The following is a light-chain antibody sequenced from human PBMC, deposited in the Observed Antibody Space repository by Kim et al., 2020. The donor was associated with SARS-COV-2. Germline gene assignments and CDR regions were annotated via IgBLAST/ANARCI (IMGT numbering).Light chain of an antibody. Sequence: GKTVTIPCTRSSGSIASNYVQWYQQRPGSAPTTVIYEDNQRPSGVPDRFSGSIDSSSNSASLTISGLKTEDEADYYCQSYDSSIVVFGGGTQLTVL. V-gene: IGLV6-57*03. CDR3: QSYDSSIVV. CDR2: EDN. CDR1: SGSIASNY. J-gene: IGLJ2*01.